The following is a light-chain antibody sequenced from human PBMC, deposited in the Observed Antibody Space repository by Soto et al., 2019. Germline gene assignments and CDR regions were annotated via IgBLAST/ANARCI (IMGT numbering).Light chain of an antibody. J-gene: IGKJ5*01. V-gene: IGKV1-17*01. CDR3: LHHNSYPRG. Sequence: DIQMTQSPSSLSASVGDRVTITCRASQGIKIDVGWCQQKPGKAPKRLIYAASSLHSGVPSRFSGSGSGTEFTLTISSLQPEDFATYFCLHHNSYPRGFGQGTRLEIK. CDR1: QGIKID. CDR2: AAS.